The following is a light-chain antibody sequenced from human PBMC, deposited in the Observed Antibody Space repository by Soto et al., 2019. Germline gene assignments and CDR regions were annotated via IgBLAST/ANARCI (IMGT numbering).Light chain of an antibody. J-gene: IGLJ1*01. CDR2: GNN. Sequence: QSVLTQPPSVAGAPGQRVTIPGTGSSANIGAAYNVDWYQQLPGTAPKLLIYGNNNRPSGVPARFSGSKSGTSASLAIAGLQAEDEGDYYCQSYDSSLSGYVFGTGTKVTVL. CDR1: SANIGAAYN. CDR3: QSYDSSLSGYV. V-gene: IGLV1-40*01.